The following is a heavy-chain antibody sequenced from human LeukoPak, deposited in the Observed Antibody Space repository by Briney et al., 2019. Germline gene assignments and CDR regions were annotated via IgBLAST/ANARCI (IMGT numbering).Heavy chain of an antibody. D-gene: IGHD4-17*01. Sequence: ASVKVSCKASGYTFTSYGISWVRQAPGQGLEWMGWISAYNGNTNYAQKLQGRVTMTTDTSTSTAHMELRSLRSDDTAVYYCARVENDYGDSDYFDYWGQGTLVTVSS. CDR1: GYTFTSYG. J-gene: IGHJ4*02. V-gene: IGHV1-18*01. CDR3: ARVENDYGDSDYFDY. CDR2: ISAYNGNT.